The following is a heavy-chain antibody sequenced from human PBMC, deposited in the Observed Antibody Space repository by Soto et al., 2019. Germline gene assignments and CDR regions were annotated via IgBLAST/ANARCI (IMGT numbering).Heavy chain of an antibody. D-gene: IGHD3-22*01. CDR3: AREYYYDSSGYRPSYGMDV. CDR2: ISYDGSNK. Sequence: LRLSCAASGFTFSSYAMHWVRQAPGKGLEWVAVISYDGSNKYYADSVKGRLTISRDNSKNTLYLQMNSLRAEDTAVYYCAREYYYDSSGYRPSYGMDVWGQGTTVTVSS. V-gene: IGHV3-30-3*01. CDR1: GFTFSSYA. J-gene: IGHJ6*02.